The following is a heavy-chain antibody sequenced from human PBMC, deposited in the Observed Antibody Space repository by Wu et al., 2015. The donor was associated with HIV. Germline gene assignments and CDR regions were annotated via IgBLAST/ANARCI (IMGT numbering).Heavy chain of an antibody. D-gene: IGHD4-23*01. CDR2: IIPIFGTA. Sequence: QVQLVQSGAEVKKPGSSVKVSCKASGGTFSSYAISWVRQAPGQGLEWMGGIIPIFGTANYAQKFQGRVTITTDESTSTAYMELSSLRSEDTAVYYCARDYGGNSDRRGAFDVWGQGTMVTVSS. J-gene: IGHJ3*01. V-gene: IGHV1-69*05. CDR1: GGTFSSYA. CDR3: ARDYGGNSDRRGAFDV.